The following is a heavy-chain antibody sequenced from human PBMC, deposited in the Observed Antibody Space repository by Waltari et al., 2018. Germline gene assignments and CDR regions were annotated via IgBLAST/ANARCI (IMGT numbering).Heavy chain of an antibody. CDR1: GFPFSSYT. V-gene: IGHV3-48*02. Sequence: EVKLVGSGGGLVKPGGSLRHYCAAHGFPFSSYTMHWVRQAPGKGLEWVSYISTSSSTIYYSDSVKGRFTISRDNAKNSLYLQMNSLRDEDTAVYYCAGNMGATFVWGQGTLVTVSS. CDR3: AGNMGATFV. CDR2: ISTSSSTI. D-gene: IGHD1-26*01. J-gene: IGHJ4*02.